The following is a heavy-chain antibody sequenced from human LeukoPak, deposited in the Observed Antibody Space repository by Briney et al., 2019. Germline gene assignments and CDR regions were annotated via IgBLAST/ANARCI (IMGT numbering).Heavy chain of an antibody. V-gene: IGHV1-18*01. CDR2: ISAYNGNT. J-gene: IGHJ4*02. Sequence: ASVKVSCKASGYTFTSYGISWVRQAPGQGLEWMGWISAYNGNTNYAQKLQSRVTMTTDTSTTTAYMELRSLRSDDTAVYYCARDLSHRYNYDSRGYYILFDHWGQGTLVTVSS. D-gene: IGHD3-22*01. CDR3: ARDLSHRYNYDSRGYYILFDH. CDR1: GYTFTSYG.